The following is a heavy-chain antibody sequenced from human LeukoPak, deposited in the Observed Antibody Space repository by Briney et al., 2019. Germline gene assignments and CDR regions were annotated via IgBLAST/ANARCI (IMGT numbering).Heavy chain of an antibody. CDR3: ARDSSGYPVRNWFDP. D-gene: IGHD3-22*01. J-gene: IGHJ5*02. Sequence: SVKVSCKASGGTFRSYAIRWVRQAPGQGLEWMGGIIPIFGTANYAQKFQGRVTITADDSTSTAYMELSSLRSEDTAVYYCARDSSGYPVRNWFDPWGQGTLVTVPS. CDR2: IIPIFGTA. CDR1: GGTFRSYA. V-gene: IGHV1-69*13.